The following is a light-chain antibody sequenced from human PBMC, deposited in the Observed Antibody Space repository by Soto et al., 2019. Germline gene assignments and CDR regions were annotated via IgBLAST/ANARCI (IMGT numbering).Light chain of an antibody. CDR3: QQRTNWPRGFT. V-gene: IGKV3-11*01. CDR1: QTGNSF. J-gene: IGKJ3*01. Sequence: EIVLTQSPATLSLSPGDRATLSCKASQTGNSFLAWYQQKPGQAPRLLIYDASKRATGTPARFSGSGSGTDFSLTLSSLEPEDFAVYFCQQRTNWPRGFTFGPGTKVDI. CDR2: DAS.